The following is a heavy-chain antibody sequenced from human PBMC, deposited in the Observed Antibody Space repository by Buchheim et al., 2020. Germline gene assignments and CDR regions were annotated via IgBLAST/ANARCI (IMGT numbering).Heavy chain of an antibody. CDR1: GYSFTNYW. Sequence: EVQLVQSGAEVKKPGESLRISCKGSGYSFTNYWINWVRQMPGKGLEWMGRIDTSDSCTSYSPSFQGHVTISVDESIGTVYQQWSSLKASDTAVYFCARHPSRPLHDVWGQGTT. D-gene: IGHD4-11*01. J-gene: IGHJ6*02. CDR2: IDTSDSCT. CDR3: ARHPSRPLHDV. V-gene: IGHV5-10-1*03.